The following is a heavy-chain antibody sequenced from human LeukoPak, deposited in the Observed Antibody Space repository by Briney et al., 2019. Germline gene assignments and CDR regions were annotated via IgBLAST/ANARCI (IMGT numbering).Heavy chain of an antibody. Sequence: PSETLSLTCNVSGGSISGYHWSWIRQPPGKGLEWLGYIYYSGSTNYNPSLKSRVTISVDTSKNQFSLKLSSVTAADTAVYHCASGGSYPLPTLNYWGQGTLVTVSS. V-gene: IGHV4-59*01. CDR3: ASGGSYPLPTLNY. CDR1: GGSISGYH. D-gene: IGHD1-26*01. CDR2: IYYSGST. J-gene: IGHJ4*02.